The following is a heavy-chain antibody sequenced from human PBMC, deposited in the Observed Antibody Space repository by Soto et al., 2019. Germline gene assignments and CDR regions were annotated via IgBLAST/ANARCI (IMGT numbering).Heavy chain of an antibody. V-gene: IGHV3-11*01. J-gene: IGHJ4*02. CDR2: ISSSGSTI. CDR3: ARRRYDILTMGLLDY. CDR1: GFSFSDYY. D-gene: IGHD3-9*01. Sequence: QVQLVESGGGLVKPGGSLRLSCAASGFSFSDYYMSWIRQAPGNGLEWVSYISSSGSTIYYADSVKVRFTISRDNAKNSLYLQMNSMRAEDTAVYYCARRRYDILTMGLLDYWGQGTLVTVSS.